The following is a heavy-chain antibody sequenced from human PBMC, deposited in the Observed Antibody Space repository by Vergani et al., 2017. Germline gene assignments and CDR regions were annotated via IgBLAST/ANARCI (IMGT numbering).Heavy chain of an antibody. Sequence: QVQLVESGGGLVKPGGSLRLSCAASGFSFYDSYITWIRQAPGKGLEWIAYISSSSATIYYADSVKGRFTISRDNAKKSVYLQMNSLRTQDTAVYYCAKAGSVNSASLQYNFYMDVWGKGTTVTVS. V-gene: IGHV3-11*04. CDR1: GFSFYDSY. CDR3: AKAGSVNSASLQYNFYMDV. CDR2: ISSSSATI. D-gene: IGHD3-10*01. J-gene: IGHJ6*03.